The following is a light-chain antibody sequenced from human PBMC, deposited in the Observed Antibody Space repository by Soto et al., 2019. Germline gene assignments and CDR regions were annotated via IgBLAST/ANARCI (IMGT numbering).Light chain of an antibody. Sequence: DIQMTQSPSALSASVGDRVTITCRASQSISSRLDWYQQKPGKAPRLLIYDASYLERGVPSRFSGSGSGTEFTLTISDLQPDELGTYYFQQDNNFWTLGPGKKVEI. CDR1: QSISSR. CDR3: QQDNNFWT. J-gene: IGKJ1*01. V-gene: IGKV1-5*01. CDR2: DAS.